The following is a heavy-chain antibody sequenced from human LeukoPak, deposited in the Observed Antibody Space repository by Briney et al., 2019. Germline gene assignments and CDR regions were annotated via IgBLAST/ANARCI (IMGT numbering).Heavy chain of an antibody. Sequence: SETLSLTRTVSGYSISSGYYWGWIRQPPGKGLEWIGGIYHSGTTYYNPSLKSRVPISVDTSKNQFSLKLSSVTAADTAVYYCATIAVAGTPRMDYWGQGTLVTVSS. CDR2: IYHSGTT. J-gene: IGHJ4*02. V-gene: IGHV4-38-2*02. D-gene: IGHD6-19*01. CDR3: ATIAVAGTPRMDY. CDR1: GYSISSGYY.